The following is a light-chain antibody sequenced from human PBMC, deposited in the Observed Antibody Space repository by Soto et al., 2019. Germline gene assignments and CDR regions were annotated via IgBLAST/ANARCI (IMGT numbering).Light chain of an antibody. V-gene: IGLV2-14*01. CDR1: SSDVGGYNY. CDR3: SSYTSSSTNYV. CDR2: DVS. J-gene: IGLJ1*01. Sequence: ALTQPASVSGSPGQSITISCTGTSSDVGGYNYVSWYQQHPGKAPKLMIYDVSNRPSGVSNRFSGSKSGNTASLTISGLQAEDEADYYCSSYTSSSTNYVFGTGTKVTVL.